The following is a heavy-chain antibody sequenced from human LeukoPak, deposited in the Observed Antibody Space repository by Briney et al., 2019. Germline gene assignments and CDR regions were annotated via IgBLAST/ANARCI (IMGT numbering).Heavy chain of an antibody. D-gene: IGHD3-22*01. V-gene: IGHV3-23*01. Sequence: GGSLRLSCAASGFTFSNYGMHWVRQAPGKGLEWVSAISGSGGSTYYADSVKGRFTISRDNSKNTLYLQMNSLRAEDTAVYYCARYYYDSSGYQRPYYFDYWGQGTLVTVSS. CDR3: ARYYYDSSGYQRPYYFDY. J-gene: IGHJ4*02. CDR2: ISGSGGST. CDR1: GFTFSNYG.